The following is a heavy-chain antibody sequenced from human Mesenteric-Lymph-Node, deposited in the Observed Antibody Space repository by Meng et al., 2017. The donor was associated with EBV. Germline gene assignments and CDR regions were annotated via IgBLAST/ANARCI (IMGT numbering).Heavy chain of an antibody. CDR2: IIPIFVSP. J-gene: IGHJ5*02. Sequence: QVQLVQSGAGVKKPGSSLKVSRAINWVRQAPGQGLDWMGGIIPIFVSPPYAQSIQGRVTMTADKCTTTAYMELAILRSEDTAVSYCARAGIASAGNWFDPWGQGTLVTVAS. CDR3: ARAGIASAGNWFDP. CDR1: A. D-gene: IGHD6-13*01. V-gene: IGHV1-69*06.